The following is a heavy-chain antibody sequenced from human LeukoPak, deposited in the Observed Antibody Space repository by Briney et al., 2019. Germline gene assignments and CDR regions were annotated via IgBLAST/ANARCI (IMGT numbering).Heavy chain of an antibody. J-gene: IGHJ4*02. V-gene: IGHV4-34*01. CDR2: INHSGST. Sequence: PSETLSLTCAVYGGSFSGYYWSWIRQPPGKGLEWIGEINHSGSTNYNPSLKSRVTISVDTSKNQFSLKLSSVTAADTAVYYCTIGDRGYEFDYWGQGTLVTVSS. D-gene: IGHD5-12*01. CDR1: GGSFSGYY. CDR3: TIGDRGYEFDY.